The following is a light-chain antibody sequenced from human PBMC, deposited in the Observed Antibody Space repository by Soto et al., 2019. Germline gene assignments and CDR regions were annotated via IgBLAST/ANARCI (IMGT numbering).Light chain of an antibody. J-gene: IGLJ1*01. CDR3: FSYRRSTTNV. CDR2: EVK. V-gene: IGLV2-14*01. CDR1: NSDIGGYNF. Sequence: QSALTQPASVSGSPGQSITISCAGSNSDIGGYNFVSWYQQHPGKAPKIIIFEVKKRPSGISNRFSGSKSGNTASLTISGLQAEDEADYYCFSYRRSTTNVFGSGTKLTVL.